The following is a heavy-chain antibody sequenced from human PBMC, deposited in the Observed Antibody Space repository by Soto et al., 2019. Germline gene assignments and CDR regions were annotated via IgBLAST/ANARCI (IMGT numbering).Heavy chain of an antibody. CDR2: MNPNSGYT. Sequence: QVQLVQSGAEVKKPGASVKVSCKASGYTFNNYDIHWVRQATGQGLEWVGWMNPNSGYTEFAQKFPGRVSMTRNTSISTAYMELSSLRSEDTAMYYCARGPRVRADTIFGVVIVLDIWGKGTTVTVSS. V-gene: IGHV1-8*01. CDR3: ARGPRVRADTIFGVVIVLDI. D-gene: IGHD3-3*01. J-gene: IGHJ6*04. CDR1: GYTFNNYD.